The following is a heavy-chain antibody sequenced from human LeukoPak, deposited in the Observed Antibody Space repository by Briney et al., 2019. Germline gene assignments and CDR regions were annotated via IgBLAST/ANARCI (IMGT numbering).Heavy chain of an antibody. CDR3: ARDKELLWFGEFYHYYYMDV. V-gene: IGHV1-2*02. CDR2: INPNSGGT. CDR1: GYTFTGYY. J-gene: IGHJ6*03. D-gene: IGHD3-10*01. Sequence: ASVKVSCKASGYTFTGYYMHWVRQAPGQGLEWMGWINPNSGGTNYAQKFQGRVTMTRDTSISTAYMELSRLRSDDTAVYYCARDKELLWFGEFYHYYYMDVWGKGTTVTVSS.